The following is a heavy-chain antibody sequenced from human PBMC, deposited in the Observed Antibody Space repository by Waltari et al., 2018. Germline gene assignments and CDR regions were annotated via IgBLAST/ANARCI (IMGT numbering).Heavy chain of an antibody. CDR2: IYHSGGT. Sequence: QLQLQESGSGLVKPSQTLSLTCAVSGGSISSGGYSWSWIRQPPGKGLEWIGYIYHSGGTYYNPALKSRVTISVDRSKNQFSLKLSSVTAADTAVYYCARASNAEIYDYIWGSYRYSYYFDYWGQGTLVTVSS. CDR3: ARASNAEIYDYIWGSYRYSYYFDY. V-gene: IGHV4-30-2*01. CDR1: GGSISSGGYS. D-gene: IGHD3-16*02. J-gene: IGHJ4*02.